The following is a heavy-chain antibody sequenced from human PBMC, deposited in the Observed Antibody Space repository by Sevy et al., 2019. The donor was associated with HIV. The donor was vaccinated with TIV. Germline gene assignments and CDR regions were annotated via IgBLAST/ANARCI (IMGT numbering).Heavy chain of an antibody. V-gene: IGHV3-23*01. Sequence: GGSLRLSCVTSGFTFSSYAMRWVRQTPGKGLEWVSAIGGSADYTYYADSVKGRFTISRDNSKNTLYLQMNGLRAEDTAVYYCAKEVSEYSYSDYWGQGTLVTVSS. D-gene: IGHD5-18*01. J-gene: IGHJ4*02. CDR1: GFTFSSYA. CDR3: AKEVSEYSYSDY. CDR2: IGGSADYT.